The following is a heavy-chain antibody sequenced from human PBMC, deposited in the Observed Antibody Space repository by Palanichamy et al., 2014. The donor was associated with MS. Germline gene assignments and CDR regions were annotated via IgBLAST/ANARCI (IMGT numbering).Heavy chain of an antibody. CDR2: ISGSGATT. Sequence: EVHLLESGGGLVQPGGSLRLSCAASGFTFSTYAVSWVRQAPGEGLEWVSTISGSGATTYYVDSVKGRFTISRDNSKNTLFLQMNSLRAEDTAIYYCAKVGSYGPSYWYFDLWGRGTLVTVSS. J-gene: IGHJ2*01. CDR1: GFTFSTYA. V-gene: IGHV3-23*01. CDR3: AKVGSYGPSYWYFDL. D-gene: IGHD5-18*01.